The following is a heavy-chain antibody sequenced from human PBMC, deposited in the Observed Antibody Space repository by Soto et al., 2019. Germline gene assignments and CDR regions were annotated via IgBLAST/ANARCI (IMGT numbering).Heavy chain of an antibody. J-gene: IGHJ3*02. V-gene: IGHV4-34*01. Sequence: AEPLSLTGAGSGGVYSEYYGSWIRQAPGKGLEWIGEIHHSGTTNYNPFLKSRVTITLDRSKNQFTLRLSSMTAADAAVYYCANDYGDYRNDAFDIWSPGTRVS. CDR1: GGVYSEYY. CDR3: ANDYGDYRNDAFDI. D-gene: IGHD4-17*01. CDR2: IHHSGTT.